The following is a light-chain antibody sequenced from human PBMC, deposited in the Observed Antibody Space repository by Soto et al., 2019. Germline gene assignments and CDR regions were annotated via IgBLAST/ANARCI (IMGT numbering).Light chain of an antibody. CDR3: SSQAVSSTLV. CDR2: DVS. CDR1: SSGIGGYNY. J-gene: IGLJ2*01. V-gene: IGLV2-14*01. Sequence: QSALTQPASVSGSPGQSITISCTGTSSGIGGYNYVSWYQQHPGKAPKLMIYDVSNRPSGVSNRFSGSKSGNTASLTISGLQAEDEADYYCSSQAVSSTLVFGGGTKVTVL.